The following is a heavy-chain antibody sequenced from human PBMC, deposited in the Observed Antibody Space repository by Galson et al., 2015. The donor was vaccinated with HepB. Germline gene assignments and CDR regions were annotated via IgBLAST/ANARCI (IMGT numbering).Heavy chain of an antibody. CDR1: GFTFSSYA. V-gene: IGHV3-23*01. CDR3: ATKGSFYDSSGY. J-gene: IGHJ4*02. CDR2: ISGSGGST. Sequence: SLRLSCAASGFTFSSYAMSWVRQAPGKGLEWVSAISGSGGSTYYADSVKGRFTISRDNSKNTLYLQMNSLRAEDTAVYYCATKGSFYDSSGYWGQGTLVTVSS. D-gene: IGHD3-22*01.